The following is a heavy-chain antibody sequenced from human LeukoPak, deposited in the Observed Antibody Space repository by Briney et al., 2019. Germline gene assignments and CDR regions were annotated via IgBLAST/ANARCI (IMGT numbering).Heavy chain of an antibody. V-gene: IGHV3-43*01. J-gene: IGHJ4*02. CDR1: GFIFDDYT. CDR2: ISWDGGST. Sequence: SGGSLRLSCAASGFIFDDYTMHWVRQAPGKGLEWVPLISWDGGSTYYADPAKGRFTISRDNSKNSLSLQMNSLRPEDTALYYCAKDGKNYFDYWGQGTLVTVSS. CDR3: AKDGKNYFDY.